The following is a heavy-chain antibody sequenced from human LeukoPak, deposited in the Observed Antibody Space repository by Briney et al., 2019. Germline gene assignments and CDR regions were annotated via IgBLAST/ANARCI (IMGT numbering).Heavy chain of an antibody. V-gene: IGHV4-59*08. J-gene: IGHJ5*02. CDR3: AGRPSSSWTYNWFDP. CDR1: GGSISSYY. CDR2: IYSSGST. D-gene: IGHD6-13*01. Sequence: SETLSLTCTVSGGSISSYYWSWIRQPPGKGLEGIGYIYSSGSTNYNPSLKSRVTISVDTSKNQFSLKLSSVTAADTAVYYCAGRPSSSWTYNWFDPWGQGTLVTVSS.